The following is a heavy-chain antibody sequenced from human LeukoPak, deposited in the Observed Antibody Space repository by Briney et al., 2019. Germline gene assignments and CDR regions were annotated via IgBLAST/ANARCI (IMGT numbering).Heavy chain of an antibody. J-gene: IGHJ6*02. CDR3: ARGPAPVLRFLEWPRMDV. Sequence: KPSQTLSLTCTVSGGSISSGDYYWSWIRQPPGKGLEWIGCIYYSGSTYYNPPLKSRVTISVDTSKNQFSLKLSSVTAADTAVYYCARGPAPVLRFLEWPRMDVWGQGTTVTVSS. CDR2: IYYSGST. CDR1: GGSISSGDYY. D-gene: IGHD3-3*01. V-gene: IGHV4-30-4*01.